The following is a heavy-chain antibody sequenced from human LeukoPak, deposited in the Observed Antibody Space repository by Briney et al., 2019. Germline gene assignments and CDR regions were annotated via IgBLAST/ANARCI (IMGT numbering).Heavy chain of an antibody. Sequence: SETLSLTCTVSGGSISSTSYYWGWIRQPPGKGLEWIGSIYYSGSTNYNPSLESRVTMAVDTSKNQFSLKLSSVTAADTAVYYCARFDYDSAGYFDYWGQGTLVTVSS. CDR2: IYYSGST. CDR1: GGSISSTSYY. D-gene: IGHD3-22*01. CDR3: ARFDYDSAGYFDY. J-gene: IGHJ4*02. V-gene: IGHV4-39*07.